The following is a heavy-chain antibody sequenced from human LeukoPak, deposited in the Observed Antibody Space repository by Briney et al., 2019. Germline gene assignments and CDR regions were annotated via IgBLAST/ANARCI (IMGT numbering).Heavy chain of an antibody. CDR2: IDSDGSTT. CDR3: ARSVYYSGGYYRVLDY. J-gene: IGHJ4*02. Sequence: GGSLRLSCAASGFTFSSYWMHWVRQAPGKGLVWVSRIDSDGSTTSYADSVKGRFTISRDYAKNTLFLQMSSLRAEDTAAYYCARSVYYSGGYYRVLDYWGQGTLVTVAS. V-gene: IGHV3-74*01. CDR1: GFTFSSYW. D-gene: IGHD2-15*01.